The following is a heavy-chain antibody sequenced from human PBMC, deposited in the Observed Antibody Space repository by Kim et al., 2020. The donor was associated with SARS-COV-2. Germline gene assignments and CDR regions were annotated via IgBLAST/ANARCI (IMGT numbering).Heavy chain of an antibody. Sequence: SETLSLTCTVSGGSISSGGYYWSWIRQHPGKGLEWIGYIYYSGSTYYNPSLKSRVTISVDTSKNQFSLKLSSVTAADTAVYYCARSARSSTRYGMDVWGQGTTVTVSS. D-gene: IGHD2-2*01. CDR2: IYYSGST. J-gene: IGHJ6*02. CDR1: GGSISSGGYY. CDR3: ARSARSSTRYGMDV. V-gene: IGHV4-31*03.